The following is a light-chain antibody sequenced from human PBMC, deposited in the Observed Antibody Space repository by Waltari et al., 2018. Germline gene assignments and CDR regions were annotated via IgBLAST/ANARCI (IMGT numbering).Light chain of an antibody. V-gene: IGKV1-5*03. CDR1: QSIADW. CDR3: QQYASYPYT. Sequence: DIQLTQSPSTLSASVGDRVTIACRASQSIADWLAWYQQKPGNDPKLLSYKASSVDMGVPSRFSGSVSGTEFTLTISSLQPDDFATYHCQQYASYPYTFGQGTKLEIK. CDR2: KAS. J-gene: IGKJ2*01.